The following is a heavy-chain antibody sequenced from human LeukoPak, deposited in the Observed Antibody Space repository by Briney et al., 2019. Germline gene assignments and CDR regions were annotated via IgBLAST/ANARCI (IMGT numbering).Heavy chain of an antibody. CDR1: GVTFSGYG. D-gene: IGHD1-26*01. CDR3: AKTTDYDAFDI. V-gene: IGHV3-23*01. J-gene: IGHJ3*02. Sequence: GGSLRLSWAAPGVTFSGYGMQWISKTPGKGLEWVSAISGSGGSTYYADSVKGRFTISRDNSKNTLYLQMNSLRAEDTAVYYCAKTTDYDAFDIWGQGTMVTVSS. CDR2: ISGSGGST.